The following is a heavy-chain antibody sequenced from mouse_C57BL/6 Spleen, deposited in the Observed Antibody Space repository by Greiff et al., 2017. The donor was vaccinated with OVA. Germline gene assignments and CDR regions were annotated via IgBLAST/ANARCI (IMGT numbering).Heavy chain of an antibody. J-gene: IGHJ1*03. CDR2: IHPNSGST. CDR1: GYTFTSYW. D-gene: IGHD2-3*01. V-gene: IGHV1-64*01. Sequence: QVQLQQPGAELVKPGASVKLSCKASGYTFTSYWMHWVKQRPGQGLEWIGMIHPNSGSTNYNEKFKSKATLTVDKSSSTAYMQLSSLTSEDSAVYCCARWDGDSNWYFDVWGTGTTVTVSS. CDR3: ARWDGDSNWYFDV.